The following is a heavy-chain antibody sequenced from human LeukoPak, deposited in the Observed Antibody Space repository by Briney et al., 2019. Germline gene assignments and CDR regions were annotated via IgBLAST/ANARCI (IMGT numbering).Heavy chain of an antibody. D-gene: IGHD3-3*01. CDR1: GHTFTGYY. CDR3: ARERLHDSWSGYYYRAYYFDY. CDR2: INPNSGGT. V-gene: IGHV1-2*02. Sequence: ASVKVSCKASGHTFTGYYMHWVRQAPGQGLEWMGWINPNSGGTNYAQKFQGRVTMTRDTSISTAYMELSRLRSDDTAVYYCARERLHDSWSGYYYRAYYFDYWGQGTLVTVSS. J-gene: IGHJ4*02.